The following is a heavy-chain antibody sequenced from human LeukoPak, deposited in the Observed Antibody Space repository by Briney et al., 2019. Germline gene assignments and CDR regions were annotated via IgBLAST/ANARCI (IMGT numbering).Heavy chain of an antibody. CDR2: INPSGGST. CDR3: ARGRSPAARAFNY. V-gene: IGHV1-46*01. D-gene: IGHD6-6*01. Sequence: ASVKVSCKASGYTFTPYYIHWVRQAPGQGLEWMGIINPSGGSTRYAQKFQGRVTMTRDTSTSTVYMEVSSLRSEDTAVYYCARGRSPAARAFNYWGQGTLVTVSS. CDR1: GYTFTPYY. J-gene: IGHJ4*02.